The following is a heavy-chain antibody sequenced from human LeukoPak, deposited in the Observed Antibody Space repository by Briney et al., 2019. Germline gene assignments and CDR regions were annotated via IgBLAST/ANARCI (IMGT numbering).Heavy chain of an antibody. CDR3: ARAHYDSSGYPSNIDY. Sequence: RRSLRLSCAASGFTFSSYGMHWVRQAPGKGLEWVAVISYDRSNKYYADSVKGRFTISRDNSKNTLYLQMNSLRDEDTAVYYCARAHYDSSGYPSNIDYWGQGTLATVSS. V-gene: IGHV3-30*03. D-gene: IGHD3-22*01. CDR1: GFTFSSYG. J-gene: IGHJ4*02. CDR2: ISYDRSNK.